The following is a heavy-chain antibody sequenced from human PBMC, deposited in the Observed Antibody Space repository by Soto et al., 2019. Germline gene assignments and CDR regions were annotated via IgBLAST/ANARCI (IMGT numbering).Heavy chain of an antibody. Sequence: GSLKISCKGSGYSFTSYWISWVRQMPGEGLEWMGRIDPSDSYTNYSPSFQGHVTISADKSISTAYLQWSSLKASDTAMYYCARTMSKGIAAANYGLDVWGQGTTVTVSS. J-gene: IGHJ6*02. CDR2: IDPSDSYT. V-gene: IGHV5-10-1*01. D-gene: IGHD6-13*01. CDR1: GYSFTSYW. CDR3: ARTMSKGIAAANYGLDV.